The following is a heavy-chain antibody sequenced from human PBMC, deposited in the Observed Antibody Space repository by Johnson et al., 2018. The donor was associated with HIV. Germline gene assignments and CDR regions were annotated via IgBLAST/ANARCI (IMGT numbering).Heavy chain of an antibody. CDR3: ARGTPWDAFDI. CDR1: GFTFSSYG. Sequence: QVQLVESGGGVVQPGRSLRLSCAASGFTFSSYGMHWVRQAPGKGLEWVAVIWYDGSNKYYADSVKGRFTISGDNSKNTLYLQMNSLRAEDTAVYYCARGTPWDAFDIWGQGTMVTVSS. CDR2: IWYDGSNK. V-gene: IGHV3-33*01. J-gene: IGHJ3*02.